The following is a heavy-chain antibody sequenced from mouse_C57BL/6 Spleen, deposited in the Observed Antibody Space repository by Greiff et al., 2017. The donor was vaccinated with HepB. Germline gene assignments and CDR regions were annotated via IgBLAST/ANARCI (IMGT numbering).Heavy chain of an antibody. CDR1: GFTFSSYA. D-gene: IGHD4-1*01. J-gene: IGHJ2*01. CDR3: AREGELGPFDY. V-gene: IGHV5-4*01. CDR2: ISDGGSYT. Sequence: EVQGVESGGGLVKPGGSLKLSCAASGFTFSSYAMSWVRQTPEKRLEWVATISDGGSYTYYPDNVKGRFTISRDNAKNNLYLQMSHLKSEDTAMYYCAREGELGPFDYWGQGTTLTVSS.